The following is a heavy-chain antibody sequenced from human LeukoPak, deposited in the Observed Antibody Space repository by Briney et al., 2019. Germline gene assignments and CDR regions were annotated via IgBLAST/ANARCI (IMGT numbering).Heavy chain of an antibody. Sequence: PSETLSLTCTVSGGSISSYYWRWIRQPAGKGLEWIGRIYTSGSTNYNPSLKSRVTMPVDTSKNQFSLKLSSVTAADTAVYYCARDQVAVAGTMGFDYWGQGTLVTVSS. CDR3: ARDQVAVAGTMGFDY. D-gene: IGHD6-19*01. V-gene: IGHV4-4*07. CDR2: IYTSGST. CDR1: GGSISSYY. J-gene: IGHJ4*02.